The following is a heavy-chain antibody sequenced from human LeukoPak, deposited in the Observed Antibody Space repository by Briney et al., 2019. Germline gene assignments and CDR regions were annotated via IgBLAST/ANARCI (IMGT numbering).Heavy chain of an antibody. J-gene: IGHJ4*02. D-gene: IGHD6-13*01. CDR3: ARGAAAGTMWGGLVY. CDR1: GFTFSSYW. CDR2: INSDGSST. Sequence: GSLRLSCAASGFTFSSYWMHWVRQAPWKGLVWVSRINSDGSSTSYADSVKGRFTISRDNAKNTLYLQMNSLRAEDTAVYYCARGAAAGTMWGGLVYWGQGTLVTVSS. V-gene: IGHV3-74*01.